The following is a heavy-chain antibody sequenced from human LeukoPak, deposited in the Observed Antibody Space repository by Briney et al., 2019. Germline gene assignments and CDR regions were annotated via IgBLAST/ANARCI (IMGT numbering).Heavy chain of an antibody. Sequence: GASVKVSCKASGYTFTSYGISWVRQAPGQRLEWRGWISAYNGNTNYAQKLQGRGTMTTDTSTSTAYMELRSLRSDDTAVYYCARDLYDFWSGYYGYFQHWGQGTLVTVSS. D-gene: IGHD3-3*01. V-gene: IGHV1-18*01. CDR1: GYTFTSYG. J-gene: IGHJ1*01. CDR3: ARDLYDFWSGYYGYFQH. CDR2: ISAYNGNT.